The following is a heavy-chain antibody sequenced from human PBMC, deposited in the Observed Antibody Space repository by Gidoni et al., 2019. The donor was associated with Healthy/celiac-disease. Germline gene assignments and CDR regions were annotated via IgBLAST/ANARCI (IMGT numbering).Heavy chain of an antibody. CDR2: IYTSGST. V-gene: IGHV4-4*07. CDR1: GGSISSYY. Sequence: QVQLQESGPGLVKPSETLSLTCTVSGGSISSYYWRWIRQPAGKGLEWIGRIYTSGSTNYNPSLKSRVTMSVDTSKNQFSLKLSSVTAADTAVYYCAREAYCGGDCYSSYYYYGMDVWGQGTTVTVSS. J-gene: IGHJ6*02. CDR3: AREAYCGGDCYSSYYYYGMDV. D-gene: IGHD2-21*02.